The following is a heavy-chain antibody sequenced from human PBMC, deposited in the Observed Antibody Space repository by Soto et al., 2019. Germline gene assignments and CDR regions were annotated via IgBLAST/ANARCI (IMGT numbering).Heavy chain of an antibody. CDR3: ASYPFGGLVPSFDP. J-gene: IGHJ5*02. CDR2: IYYSGST. CDR1: GGSISHSSYY. Sequence: PPGTLSLTCTVSGGSISHSSYYWGWIRQPPGKGLECIGAIYYSGSTYYTPSLKSRVTISVDTSKNQFSLKLSSVTAADTAVYYCASYPFGGLVPSFDPRGQGTLVTVSS. V-gene: IGHV4-39*07. D-gene: IGHD3-3*01.